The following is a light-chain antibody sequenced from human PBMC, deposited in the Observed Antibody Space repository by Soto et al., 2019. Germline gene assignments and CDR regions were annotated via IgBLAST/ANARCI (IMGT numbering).Light chain of an antibody. CDR2: DTS. V-gene: IGKV3-11*01. Sequence: EIVLTQSPATLSLSPGESATISCRASQSISHFLAWYQQKPGQAPRLLIYDTSSRATGIPGRFSGSGSGTDFTLTIDSLEQDDFAVYYCQQRTDWPTFGGGTRVEL. CDR3: QQRTDWPT. CDR1: QSISHF. J-gene: IGKJ4*01.